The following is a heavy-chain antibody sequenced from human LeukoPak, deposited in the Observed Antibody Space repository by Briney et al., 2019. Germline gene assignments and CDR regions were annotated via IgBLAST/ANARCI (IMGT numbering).Heavy chain of an antibody. D-gene: IGHD5-18*01. Sequence: ASVKVSCKASGYTFTSYGISWVRQAPGQGLEWMGWISAYNGNTNYAQKLQGRVTMTTDTSTSTAYMELRSLRSDDTAVYYCARGRQLWLHYYYYMDVWGKGTTVTVSS. CDR3: ARGRQLWLHYYYYMDV. J-gene: IGHJ6*03. CDR2: ISAYNGNT. CDR1: GYTFTSYG. V-gene: IGHV1-18*01.